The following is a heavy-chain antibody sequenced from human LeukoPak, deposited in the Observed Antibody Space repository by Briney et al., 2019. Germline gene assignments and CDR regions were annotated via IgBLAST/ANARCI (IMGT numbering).Heavy chain of an antibody. CDR3: ARMAVARYYYYGMDV. CDR2: IYYSGST. Sequence: PSETLSLTCTVSGGSISSYYWSWIRQPPGKGLEWIGYIYYSGSTNYNPSLKSRVTISVDTSKNQFSLKLSSVTAADTAVYYCARMAVARYYYYGMDVWGQGTTVTVSS. D-gene: IGHD6-19*01. V-gene: IGHV4-59*01. J-gene: IGHJ6*02. CDR1: GGSISSYY.